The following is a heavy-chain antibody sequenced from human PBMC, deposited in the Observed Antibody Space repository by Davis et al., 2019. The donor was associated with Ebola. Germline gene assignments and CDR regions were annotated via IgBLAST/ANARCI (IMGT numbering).Heavy chain of an antibody. CDR1: GFTFSSYA. CDR3: ARAHLWTFGGVIAPLRYFDY. V-gene: IGHV3-33*08. D-gene: IGHD3-16*02. CDR2: IWYDGSNK. J-gene: IGHJ4*02. Sequence: GESLKISCAASGFTFSSYAMSWVRQAPGKGLEWVAVIWYDGSNKYYADSVKGRFTISRDNSKNTLYLQMNSLRAEDTAVYYCARAHLWTFGGVIAPLRYFDYWGQGTLVTVSS.